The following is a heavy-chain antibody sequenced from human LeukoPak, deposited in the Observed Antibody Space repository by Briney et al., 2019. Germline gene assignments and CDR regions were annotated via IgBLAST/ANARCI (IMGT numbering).Heavy chain of an antibody. CDR3: AAYDFWSGYYIY. D-gene: IGHD3-3*01. J-gene: IGHJ4*02. V-gene: IGHV6-1*01. Sequence: SQTLSLTCAISGDSVSNNGASWNWIRQSPSRGLEWLGRTYYRTRWYFDYAVSVRSRATINPDTSKNQFSLKLSSVTAADTAVYYCAAYDFWSGYYIYWGQGTLVTVSS. CDR1: GDSVSNNGAS. CDR2: TYYRTRWYF.